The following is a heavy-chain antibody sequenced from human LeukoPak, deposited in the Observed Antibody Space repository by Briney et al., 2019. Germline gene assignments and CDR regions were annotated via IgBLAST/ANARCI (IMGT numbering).Heavy chain of an antibody. CDR2: ISSSSSYI. V-gene: IGHV3-21*01. CDR3: ARSYGAQYYFDY. D-gene: IGHD4-17*01. CDR1: RFTFGTFW. J-gene: IGHJ4*02. Sequence: PGGSLRLSCAASRFTFGTFWMSWVRQAPGKGLEWVSSISSSSSYIYYADSVKGRFTISRDNAKNSLYLQMNSLRAEDTAVYYCARSYGAQYYFDYWGQGTLVTVSS.